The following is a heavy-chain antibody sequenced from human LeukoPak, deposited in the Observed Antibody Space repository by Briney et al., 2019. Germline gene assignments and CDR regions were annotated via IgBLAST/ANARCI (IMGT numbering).Heavy chain of an antibody. Sequence: ASVKVSCKASGYTFTSYAISWARQAPGQGLEWMGWLSADNGNTDSAQRFQGRVTMTTDTSTSTAYMELRSLRSDDTAVYYCARDLKRGYSSGRYTWGTGSSNDYWGQGTLVTVSS. J-gene: IGHJ4*02. D-gene: IGHD6-19*01. CDR3: ARDLKRGYSSGRYTWGTGSSNDY. CDR1: GYTFTSYA. CDR2: LSADNGNT. V-gene: IGHV1-18*01.